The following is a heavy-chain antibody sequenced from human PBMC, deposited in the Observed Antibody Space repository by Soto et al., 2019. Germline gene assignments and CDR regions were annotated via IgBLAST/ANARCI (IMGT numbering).Heavy chain of an antibody. CDR2: INAGNGNT. CDR1: GYTLTRYS. V-gene: IGHV1-3*05. CDR3: AILGTSSFDSSDNYFDF. J-gene: IGHJ4*02. D-gene: IGHD3-22*01. Sequence: QVQLVQSGAEEMKPGASVKVSCKASGYTLTRYSIHWVRQAPGQRLERMGWINAGNGNTKFSQKFQGRITITTETSASPAYMELRGLTSEYTAVSYCAILGTSSFDSSDNYFDFWGQGTLVTVSS.